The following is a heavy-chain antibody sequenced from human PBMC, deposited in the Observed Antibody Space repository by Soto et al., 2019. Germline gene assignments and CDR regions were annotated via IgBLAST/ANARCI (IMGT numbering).Heavy chain of an antibody. CDR1: GFTFSSYA. CDR3: AKFTGYCSGGSCFWGPVGFDP. Sequence: LRLSCAASGFTFSSYAMSWVRQAPGKGLEWVSAISGSGGSTYYADSVKGRFTISRDNSKNTLYLQMNSLRAEDTAVYYCAKFTGYCSGGSCFWGPVGFDPWGQGTLVTVSS. D-gene: IGHD2-15*01. J-gene: IGHJ5*02. V-gene: IGHV3-23*01. CDR2: ISGSGGST.